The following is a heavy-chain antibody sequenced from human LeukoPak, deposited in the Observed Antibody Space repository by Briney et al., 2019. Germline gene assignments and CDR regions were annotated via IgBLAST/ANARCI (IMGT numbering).Heavy chain of an antibody. V-gene: IGHV1-69*05. D-gene: IGHD1-26*01. CDR3: VKGARMGVTSAFDI. CDR2: IIPIFGTA. J-gene: IGHJ3*02. CDR1: GGTFSSYA. Sequence: ASVKVSCKASGGTFSSYAISWVRQAPGQGLEWMGGIIPIFGTANYAQKFQGRVTITTDESTSTAYMELSSLRAEDTAVYYCVKGARMGVTSAFDIWGQGTMVTVSS.